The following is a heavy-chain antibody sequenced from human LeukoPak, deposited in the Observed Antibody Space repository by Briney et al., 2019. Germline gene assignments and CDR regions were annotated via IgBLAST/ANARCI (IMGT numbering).Heavy chain of an antibody. CDR3: ARGLGWKVTPMGLFYMDV. J-gene: IGHJ6*03. Sequence: SETLSLTCGVDGGSFSGYDWSWVRQPPGKGLEWIGEINYGGDTNYNPSLKSRVTVSVDTSKNQFSLKVRSVTAADTAVYFCARGLGWKVTPMGLFYMDVWGEGATVTVSS. V-gene: IGHV4-34*01. CDR2: INYGGDT. CDR1: GGSFSGYD. D-gene: IGHD1-1*01.